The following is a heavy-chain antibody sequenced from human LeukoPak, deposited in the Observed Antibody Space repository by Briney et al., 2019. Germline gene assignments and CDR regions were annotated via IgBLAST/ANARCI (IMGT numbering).Heavy chain of an antibody. CDR1: GDSVSSNSAA. CDR3: ARAPGVGAIPGWFDP. J-gene: IGHJ5*02. CDR2: TYYRSKWYN. D-gene: IGHD1-26*01. Sequence: SQTLSLTCAISGDSVSSNSAAWNWIRQSPARGLEWLGRTYYRSKWYNDYAVSVKSRITINPDASKNQFSLQLNSVTPEDTAVYYCARAPGVGAIPGWFDPWGQGTLVTVSS. V-gene: IGHV6-1*01.